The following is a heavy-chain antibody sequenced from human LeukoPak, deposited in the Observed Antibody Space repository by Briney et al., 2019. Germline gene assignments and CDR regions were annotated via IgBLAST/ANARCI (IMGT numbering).Heavy chain of an antibody. Sequence: GGSLRLSCAASGFTFSNYEMNWVRQAPGKGLEWVSFISSSGTTINQPDSVKGRFTISRDNAKNSVHLQMDNLRVEDTAVYYCARGWGRAHPTGFVFDVWGQGTLVTVSS. CDR1: GFTFSNYE. D-gene: IGHD1-26*01. J-gene: IGHJ4*02. CDR3: ARGWGRAHPTGFVFDV. CDR2: ISSSGTTI. V-gene: IGHV3-48*03.